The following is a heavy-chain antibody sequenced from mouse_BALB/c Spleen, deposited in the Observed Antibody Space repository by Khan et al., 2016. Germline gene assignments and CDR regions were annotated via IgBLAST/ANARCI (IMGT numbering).Heavy chain of an antibody. D-gene: IGHD1-2*01. V-gene: IGHV1-7*01. J-gene: IGHJ2*01. CDR3: ARRLFFDY. CDR2: INPSTGYT. CDR1: GYTFTSYW. Sequence: QVQLKQSGAELAKPGASVKMSCKASGYTFTSYWMHWVKQRPGQGLEWIGYINPSTGYTEYNQKFKDKATLTADKSSSTAYMQLSSLTSEDSAVYYCARRLFFDYWGQGTTLTVSS.